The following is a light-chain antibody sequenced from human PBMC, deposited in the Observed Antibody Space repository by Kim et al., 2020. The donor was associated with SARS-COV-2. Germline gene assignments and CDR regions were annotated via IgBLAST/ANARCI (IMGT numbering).Light chain of an antibody. CDR1: QSVSSY. Sequence: LSPGERATLSCRASQSVSSYLAWYQQKPGQAPRLLIYDASNRATGIPARFSGSGSGTDFTLTISSLEPEDFAVYYRQQRSNWPLYTFGQGTKLEI. CDR2: DAS. J-gene: IGKJ2*01. CDR3: QQRSNWPLYT. V-gene: IGKV3-11*01.